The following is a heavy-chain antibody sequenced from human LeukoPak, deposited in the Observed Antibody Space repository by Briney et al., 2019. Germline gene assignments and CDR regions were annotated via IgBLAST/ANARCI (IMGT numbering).Heavy chain of an antibody. J-gene: IGHJ4*02. D-gene: IGHD3-3*01. V-gene: IGHV3-23*01. CDR2: ISGSGGST. Sequence: GGSLRLSCAASGFTFSSYGMSWVRQAPGKGLEWVSAISGSGGSTYYADSVKGRFTISRDNSKNTLYLQMNSLRAEDTAVYYCAKDSYYDFWSGYCVDYWGQGTLVTVSS. CDR3: AKDSYYDFWSGYCVDY. CDR1: GFTFSSYG.